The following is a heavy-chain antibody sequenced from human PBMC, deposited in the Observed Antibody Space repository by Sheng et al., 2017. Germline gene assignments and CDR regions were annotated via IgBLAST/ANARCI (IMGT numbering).Heavy chain of an antibody. CDR2: IRYDGSNK. D-gene: IGHD2-2*01. CDR1: GFTFSSYG. CDR3: AKEGDYCSSTSCYYYYMDV. V-gene: IGHV3-30*02. Sequence: QVQLVESGGGVVQPGGSLRLSCAASGFTFSSYGMHWVRQAPGKGLEWVAFIRYDGSNKYYADSVKGRFTISRDNSKNTLYLQMNSLRAEDTAVYYCAKEGDYCSSTSCYYYYMDVWGKGTTVTVSS. J-gene: IGHJ6*03.